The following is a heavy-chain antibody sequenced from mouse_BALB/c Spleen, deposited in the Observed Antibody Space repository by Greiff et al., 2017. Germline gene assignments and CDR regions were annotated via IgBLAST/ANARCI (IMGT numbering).Heavy chain of an antibody. V-gene: IGHV5-6*01. CDR1: GFTFSSYG. Sequence: VKLLESGGDLVKPGGSLKLSCAASGFTFSSYGMSWVRQTPDKRLEWVATISSGGSYTYYPDSVKGRFTISRDNAKNTLYLQMSSLKSEDTAMYYCARRDGNYGDYFDYWGQGTTLTVSS. CDR2: ISSGGSYT. J-gene: IGHJ2*01. D-gene: IGHD2-1*01. CDR3: ARRDGNYGDYFDY.